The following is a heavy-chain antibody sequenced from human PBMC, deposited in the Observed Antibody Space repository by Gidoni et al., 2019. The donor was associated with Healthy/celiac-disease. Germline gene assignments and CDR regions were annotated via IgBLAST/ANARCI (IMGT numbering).Heavy chain of an antibody. CDR2: IIPIFGTA. J-gene: IGHJ4*02. CDR1: GGTFSSYA. CDR3: AAAPPGAYYYDSSGYAVSHRFDY. Sequence: QVPLVQSGAAVTKPGSSVKVSRKASGGTFSSYAISWFRQAPGQGLEWMGGIIPIFGTANYAQKCQGRVTITADESTSTAYMELSSLRSEDTAVYYCAAAPPGAYYYDSSGYAVSHRFDYWGQGTLDTVSS. D-gene: IGHD3-22*01. V-gene: IGHV1-69*01.